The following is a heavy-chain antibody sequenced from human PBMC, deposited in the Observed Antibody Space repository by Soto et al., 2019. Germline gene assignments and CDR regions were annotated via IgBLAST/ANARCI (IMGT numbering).Heavy chain of an antibody. J-gene: IGHJ6*02. CDR2: IYYSGST. Sequence: TSETLSLTFTVSGGSISSSSYYWGWIGQPSGKGLEWIGSIYYSGSTYYNPSLKSRVTISVDASKNQFSLKLSSVTAADTAVYYCARQGGGGSSWYYYYYGMDVWGQGTTVTVPS. V-gene: IGHV4-39*01. D-gene: IGHD6-13*01. CDR1: GGSISSSSYY. CDR3: ARQGGGGSSWYYYYYGMDV.